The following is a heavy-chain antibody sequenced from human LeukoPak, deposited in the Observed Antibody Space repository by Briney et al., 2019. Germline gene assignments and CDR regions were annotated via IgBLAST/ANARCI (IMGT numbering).Heavy chain of an antibody. D-gene: IGHD2-15*01. Sequence: PGGSLRLSCVASGFTFSSYTMAWVRQAPGKGLECVSSLSFGGGTIYYADSVKGRFTISRDNAKNTLYVQMNSLRTEDTAVYYCARDLVDCSGGSCPTQGCYGMDVWGQGTTVTVSS. V-gene: IGHV3-23*01. CDR3: ARDLVDCSGGSCPTQGCYGMDV. CDR1: GFTFSSYT. J-gene: IGHJ6*02. CDR2: LSFGGGTI.